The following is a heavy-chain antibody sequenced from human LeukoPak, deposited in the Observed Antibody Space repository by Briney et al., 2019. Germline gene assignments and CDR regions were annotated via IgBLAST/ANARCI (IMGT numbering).Heavy chain of an antibody. CDR1: GGSISSYY. V-gene: IGHV4-4*07. CDR3: ARAGAGIAAAGTLAFDI. D-gene: IGHD6-13*01. CDR2: IYTSGST. J-gene: IGHJ3*02. Sequence: SETLSLTCTVSGGSISSYYWSWIRQPAGKGLEWIGRIYTSGSTNYNPSLKSRVTMSVDTSKNQSSLKLSSVTAADTAVYYCARAGAGIAAAGTLAFDIWGQGTMVTVSS.